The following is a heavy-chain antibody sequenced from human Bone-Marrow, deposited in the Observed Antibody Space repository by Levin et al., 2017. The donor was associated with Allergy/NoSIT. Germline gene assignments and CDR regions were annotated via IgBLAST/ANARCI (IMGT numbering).Heavy chain of an antibody. Sequence: PGGSLRLSRVASGFTFPDYYMGWVRQAPGKGLEWISYTRSRGSTVYYADSVKGRFTVSRDNYKNTMYLQMDSLRREDTGVYYCWMYCSSSICYLRAFDIWGQGTTVTVSS. CDR1: GFTFPDYY. CDR3: WMYCSSSICYLRAFDI. J-gene: IGHJ3*02. D-gene: IGHD2-2*01. CDR2: TRSRGSTV. V-gene: IGHV3-11*04.